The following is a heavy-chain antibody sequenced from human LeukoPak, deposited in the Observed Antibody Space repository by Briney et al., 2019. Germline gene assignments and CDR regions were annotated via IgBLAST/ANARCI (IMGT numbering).Heavy chain of an antibody. Sequence: GGSLRLSCAASGFTFSSYWMSWVRQAPGKGLEWVANIKLDGSEKYYVDSVKGRFTISRDNAMDSLYLQMNRLRVEDTAVYYCARGVYSSGSSHDYWGQGTLVTVSS. CDR3: ARGVYSSGSSHDY. CDR2: IKLDGSEK. CDR1: GFTFSSYW. J-gene: IGHJ4*02. V-gene: IGHV3-7*01. D-gene: IGHD3-10*01.